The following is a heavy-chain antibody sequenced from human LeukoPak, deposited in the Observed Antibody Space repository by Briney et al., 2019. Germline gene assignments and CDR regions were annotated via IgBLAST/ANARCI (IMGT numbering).Heavy chain of an antibody. V-gene: IGHV6-1*01. CDR1: GDSVSSNSAA. D-gene: IGHD3-16*01. Sequence: SQTLSLICAISGDSVSSNSAAWNWIRQSPSRGLEWLGRTYYRSKLYNDYAVSVKSRITINPDTSKNQFSLQRNSVTPEDTAVYYCARGAYSTPTGLDYWGQGTLVTVSS. J-gene: IGHJ4*02. CDR3: ARGAYSTPTGLDY. CDR2: TYYRSKLYN.